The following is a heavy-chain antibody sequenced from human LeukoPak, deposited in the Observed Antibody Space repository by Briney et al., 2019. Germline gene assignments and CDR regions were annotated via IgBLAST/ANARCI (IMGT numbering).Heavy chain of an antibody. CDR2: IYYSGST. J-gene: IGHJ4*02. CDR1: GGSISSGDYY. Sequence: PSETPSLTCTVSGGSISSGDYYWSWIRQPPGKGLEWIGYIYYSGSTYYNPSLKSRVTISVDTSKDQFSLKLSSVTAADTAVYYCAREQAAVADFDYWGQGTLVTVSS. V-gene: IGHV4-30-4*08. D-gene: IGHD6-19*01. CDR3: AREQAAVADFDY.